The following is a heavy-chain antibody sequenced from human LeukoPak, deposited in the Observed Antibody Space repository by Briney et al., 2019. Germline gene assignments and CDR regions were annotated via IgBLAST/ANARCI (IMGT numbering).Heavy chain of an antibody. D-gene: IGHD1-14*01. CDR3: ARGSGGTIPGSYYDMDV. CDR2: IYYSGST. CDR1: GGSISSYY. J-gene: IGHJ6*02. V-gene: IGHV4-59*01. Sequence: PSETLSLTCTVSGGSISSYYWSWIRQPPGKGLEWIGYIYYSGSTNYNPSLKSRVTISVDTSKNQFSLKLSSVTAADTAVYYCARGSGGTIPGSYYDMDVWGQGTTVTVSS.